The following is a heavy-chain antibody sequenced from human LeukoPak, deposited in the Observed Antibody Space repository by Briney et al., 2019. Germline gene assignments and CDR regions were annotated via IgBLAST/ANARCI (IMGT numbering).Heavy chain of an antibody. J-gene: IGHJ6*02. CDR3: ARALRDIVVVPAADRSLYYYGMDV. Sequence: ASVKVSCKASGYTFTGYYMHWVRQAPGQGLEWMGWINPNSGGTNYVQKFQGRVTMTRDTSISTAYMELSRLRSDDTAVYYCARALRDIVVVPAADRSLYYYGMDVWGQGTTVTVSS. CDR1: GYTFTGYY. D-gene: IGHD2-2*01. V-gene: IGHV1-2*02. CDR2: INPNSGGT.